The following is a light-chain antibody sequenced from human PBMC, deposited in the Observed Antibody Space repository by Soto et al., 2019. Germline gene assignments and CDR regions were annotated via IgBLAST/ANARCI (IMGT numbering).Light chain of an antibody. CDR2: DVI. Sequence: QSALTQPASVSGSHGQSITISCTGTSSDVGGYNYVSWYQQHPGKAPRLMIYDVINRPSGVSNRFSGSKSGNTASLTISGLQAEDEADYYCSSYTSSSTVVFGGGTKLTVL. CDR1: SSDVGGYNY. CDR3: SSYTSSSTVV. V-gene: IGLV2-14*01. J-gene: IGLJ2*01.